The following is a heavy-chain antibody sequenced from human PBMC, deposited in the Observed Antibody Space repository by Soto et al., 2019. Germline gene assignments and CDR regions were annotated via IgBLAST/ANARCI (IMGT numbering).Heavy chain of an antibody. CDR2: IHSDGSST. CDR3: ARGDVGAFDL. Sequence: EVQLVESGGGLVQPGGSLRLSCVASDFTFRYYWMQWVRQVPGKGLVWVSRIHSDGSSTTYADSVNGRFTISRDNAKNTLYLQMASLRVEDTAVYYCARGDVGAFDLWGQGTMVTVSS. CDR1: DFTFRYYW. J-gene: IGHJ3*01. D-gene: IGHD1-26*01. V-gene: IGHV3-74*03.